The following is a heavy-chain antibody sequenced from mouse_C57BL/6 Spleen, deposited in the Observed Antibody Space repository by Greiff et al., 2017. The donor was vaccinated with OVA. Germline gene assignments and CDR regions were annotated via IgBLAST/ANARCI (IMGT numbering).Heavy chain of an antibody. D-gene: IGHD1-1*01. CDR1: GYTFTSYW. CDR2: IYPGSGST. Sequence: QVQLQQSGAELVKPGASVKMSCKASGYTFTSYWITWVKQRPGQGLEWIGDIYPGSGSTNYNEKFKSKATLTVDTSSSTAYMQLSSLTSEDSAVYYCAREEEIRGSSSFAYWGQGTLVTVSA. V-gene: IGHV1-55*01. J-gene: IGHJ3*01. CDR3: AREEEIRGSSSFAY.